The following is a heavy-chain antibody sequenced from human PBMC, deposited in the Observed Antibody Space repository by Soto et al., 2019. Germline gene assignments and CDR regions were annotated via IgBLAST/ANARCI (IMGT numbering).Heavy chain of an antibody. CDR2: VSHDGRNT. CDR3: RKGVRQWLVTSDFNY. CDR1: GFTFSDYA. Sequence: VQLVESGGGVVQPGRSLRLSCAASGFTFSDYAMHWVRQAPGKGLEWVAVVSHDGRNTHYADSVKGRFTISRDSSKNTVSLEMTSRRAEDTAVYYCRKGVRQWLVTSDFNYWGQGALVTVSS. V-gene: IGHV3-30*18. D-gene: IGHD6-19*01. J-gene: IGHJ4*02.